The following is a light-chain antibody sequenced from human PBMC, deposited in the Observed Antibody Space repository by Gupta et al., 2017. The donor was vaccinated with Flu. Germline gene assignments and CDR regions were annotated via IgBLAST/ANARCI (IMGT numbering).Light chain of an antibody. Sequence: DIQMTKSPSSLSASVGDRVTITCRASQSISSYLNWYQQNPGKAPKLLSYAASSLQSGVPSRFSGSGSGTDVTLTIRSLQPEDFATYYCQQSYSYPCTFGGGTKVEIK. CDR3: QQSYSYPCT. CDR2: AAS. J-gene: IGKJ4*01. CDR1: QSISSY. V-gene: IGKV1-39*01.